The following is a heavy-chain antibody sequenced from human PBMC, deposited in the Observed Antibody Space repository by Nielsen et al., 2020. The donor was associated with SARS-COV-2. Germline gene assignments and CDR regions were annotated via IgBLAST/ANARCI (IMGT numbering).Heavy chain of an antibody. D-gene: IGHD5-12*01. CDR1: GGSISSSSYY. CDR2: IYYSGST. Sequence: GSLRLSCTVSGGSISSSSYYWGWIRQPPGKGLEWIGSIYYSGSTYYNPSLKSRVTISVDTSKNQFSLKLSSVTAADTAVYYCARDDSGYDSKAFDYWGQGTLVTVSS. CDR3: ARDDSGYDSKAFDY. V-gene: IGHV4-39*07. J-gene: IGHJ4*02.